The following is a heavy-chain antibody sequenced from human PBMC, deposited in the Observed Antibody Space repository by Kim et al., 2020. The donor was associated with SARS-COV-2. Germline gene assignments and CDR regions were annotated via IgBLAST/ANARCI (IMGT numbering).Heavy chain of an antibody. CDR3: ARDFRMGIVMVRGIIIAIDY. Sequence: GGSLRLSCAASGFTFDSYAMHWVRQAPGKGLEWVAIISYDESDKFYADSVKGRFTISRDNSKNTVYLQMNSLRVEDTAVYYCARDFRMGIVMVRGIIIAIDYWGQGTLVTVSS. J-gene: IGHJ4*02. CDR1: GFTFDSYA. D-gene: IGHD3-10*01. V-gene: IGHV3-30-3*01. CDR2: ISYDESDK.